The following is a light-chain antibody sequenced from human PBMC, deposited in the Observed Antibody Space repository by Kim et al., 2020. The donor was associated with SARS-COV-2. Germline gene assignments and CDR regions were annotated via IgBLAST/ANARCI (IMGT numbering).Light chain of an antibody. CDR1: QSLLHSNGYNY. Sequence: DIVMTQSPLSLPVTPGEPASISCRSSQSLLHSNGYNYLDWYLQKPGQSPQLLIYLGSNQASGVPDRFSGSGSGTDFTLKISRVEAEDVGVYYCMQALQTPLYTFGQGTKLEI. J-gene: IGKJ2*01. V-gene: IGKV2-28*01. CDR3: MQALQTPLYT. CDR2: LGS.